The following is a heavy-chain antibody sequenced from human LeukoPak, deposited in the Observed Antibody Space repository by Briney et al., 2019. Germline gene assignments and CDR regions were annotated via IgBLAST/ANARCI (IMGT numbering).Heavy chain of an antibody. V-gene: IGHV1-8*01. CDR2: MNPNSGNT. CDR1: GYTFTSYD. J-gene: IGHJ6*02. Sequence: ASVKVSCKASGYTFTSYDINWVRQATGQGLEWMGWMNPNSGNTGYAQKFQGRVTMTRNTSISTAYMELSSLRSEDTAVYYYARGQEYYDFWSTSYAYYYGMDVWGQGTTVTVSS. D-gene: IGHD3-3*01. CDR3: ARGQEYYDFWSTSYAYYYGMDV.